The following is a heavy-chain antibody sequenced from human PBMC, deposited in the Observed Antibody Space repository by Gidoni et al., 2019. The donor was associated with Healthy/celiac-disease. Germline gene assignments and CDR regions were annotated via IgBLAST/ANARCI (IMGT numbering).Heavy chain of an antibody. D-gene: IGHD1-1*01. CDR1: GGSTSSGAYY. V-gene: IGHV4-30-4*01. CDR3: ARGEPAEPFDY. CDR2: INYIEST. J-gene: IGHJ4*02. Sequence: QVQLQESGPGLVKPSQTLSLTCTVSGGSTSSGAYYWSWIRQPPGKGLEWIGYINYIESTYYNPSLKSRVTISVDTSKNQFSLKLSSVTAAETAVYYCARGEPAEPFDYWGRGTLVTVS.